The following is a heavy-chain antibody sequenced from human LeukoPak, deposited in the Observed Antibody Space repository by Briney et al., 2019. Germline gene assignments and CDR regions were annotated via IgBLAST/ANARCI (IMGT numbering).Heavy chain of an antibody. V-gene: IGHV3-48*03. Sequence: PGGSLRLSCAASGFTFSSYEMNWVRQAPGKGLEWVSYIISSGSTIYYANSVKGRFTISRDNAKNLLYLQMNSLRAEDTAVYYCAELGITMIGGVWGKGTTVTISS. CDR2: IISSGSTI. D-gene: IGHD3-10*02. J-gene: IGHJ6*04. CDR1: GFTFSSYE. CDR3: AELGITMIGGV.